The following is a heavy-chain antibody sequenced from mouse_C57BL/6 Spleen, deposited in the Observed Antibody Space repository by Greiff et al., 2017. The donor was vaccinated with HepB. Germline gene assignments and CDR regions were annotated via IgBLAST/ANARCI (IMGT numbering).Heavy chain of an antibody. CDR2: INPNNGGT. Sequence: VQLKESGPELVKPGASVKMSCKASGYTFTDYNMHWVKQSHGKSLEWIGYINPNNGGTSYNQKFKGKATLTVNKSSSTAYMELRSLTSEDSAVYYCAREGIYYGQYYAMDYWGQGTSVTVSS. D-gene: IGHD2-1*01. CDR3: AREGIYYGQYYAMDY. V-gene: IGHV1-22*01. J-gene: IGHJ4*01. CDR1: GYTFTDYN.